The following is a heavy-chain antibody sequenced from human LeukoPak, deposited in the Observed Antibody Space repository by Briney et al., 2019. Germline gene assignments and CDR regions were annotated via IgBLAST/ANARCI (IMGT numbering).Heavy chain of an antibody. CDR1: GYTFTSSG. V-gene: IGHV1-18*01. CDR2: ISAYNGNT. CDR3: ARRTGTTGTTRRYYYGMDV. J-gene: IGHJ6*02. Sequence: ASVKVSCKASGYTFTSSGVSWVRQAPGQGLEWMGWISAYNGNTNYAQKLQGRVTMTTDTSTSTAYMELRSLRSDDTAVYYCARRTGTTGTTRRYYYGMDVWGQGTTVTVSS. D-gene: IGHD1-1*01.